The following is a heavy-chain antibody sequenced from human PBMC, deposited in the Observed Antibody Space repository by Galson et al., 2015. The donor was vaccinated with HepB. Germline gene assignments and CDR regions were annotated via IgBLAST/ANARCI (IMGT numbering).Heavy chain of an antibody. Sequence: SVKVSCKVSGYTLTELSMHWVRQAPGKGLEWMGGFDPEDGETIYAQKFQGRVTMTEDTSTDTAYMELSSLRSEDTAVYYCATGLPSLTFGGANYGMDVWGQGTTVTVSS. V-gene: IGHV1-24*01. CDR1: GYTLTELS. CDR3: ATGLPSLTFGGANYGMDV. D-gene: IGHD3-16*01. CDR2: FDPEDGET. J-gene: IGHJ6*02.